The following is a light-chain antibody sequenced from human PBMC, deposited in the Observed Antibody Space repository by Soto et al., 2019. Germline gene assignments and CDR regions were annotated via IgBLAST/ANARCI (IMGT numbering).Light chain of an antibody. CDR2: VVS. V-gene: IGLV2-23*02. J-gene: IGLJ1*01. CDR3: CSYAGDNYV. CDR1: SSDVGSYNL. Sequence: QSVLTQPASVSGSPGQSITISCTGTSSDVGSYNLVSWYQHHPGKAPQLMIFVVSKRPSGVSNRFSGSKSGNTASLTISGLQAEDEADYYCCSYAGDNYVFRAGTKVTVL.